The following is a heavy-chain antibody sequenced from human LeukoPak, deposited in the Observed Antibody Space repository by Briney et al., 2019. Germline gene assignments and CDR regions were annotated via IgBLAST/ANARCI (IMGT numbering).Heavy chain of an antibody. CDR2: ISTTGTTI. J-gene: IGHJ4*02. V-gene: IGHV3-48*02. CDR1: GFTFSAYH. Sequence: PGGSLRLSCAASGFTFSAYHINWVRQAPGKGLEWISYISTTGTTIHYADSVKGRFAISRDNAKSSLYLQMNSLRDEDTAVYYCPRFWQDNSVFDYGGQETLSPSPQ. D-gene: IGHD5-24*01. CDR3: PRFWQDNSVFDY.